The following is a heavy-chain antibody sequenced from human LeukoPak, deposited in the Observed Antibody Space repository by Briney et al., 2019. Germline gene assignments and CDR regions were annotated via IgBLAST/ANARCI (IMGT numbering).Heavy chain of an antibody. V-gene: IGHV4-38-2*02. CDR2: IYHSGST. D-gene: IGHD6-19*01. Sequence: PSETLSLTCTVSGYSISGGYYWGWIRQPPGKGLEWIGSIYHSGSTYYNPSLKSRVTISVDTSKNQFSLKLSSVTAADTAVYYCARSSPSGWYPPGRYFDYWGQGTLVTVSS. J-gene: IGHJ4*02. CDR1: GYSISGGYY. CDR3: ARSSPSGWYPPGRYFDY.